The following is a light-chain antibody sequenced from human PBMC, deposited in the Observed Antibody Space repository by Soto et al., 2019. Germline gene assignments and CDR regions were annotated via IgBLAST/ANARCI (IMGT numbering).Light chain of an antibody. V-gene: IGKV3-20*01. CDR1: QSVPRSY. J-gene: IGKJ5*01. Sequence: EKVMTQSPATLSVSLGERATLSCRASQSVPRSYLAWYQQKPGQAPRLLIYGTSSRATGIPDRFSGSGSGTDFTLTISRLEPEDFAVFYCQQYGSSITFGQGTRLEIK. CDR3: QQYGSSIT. CDR2: GTS.